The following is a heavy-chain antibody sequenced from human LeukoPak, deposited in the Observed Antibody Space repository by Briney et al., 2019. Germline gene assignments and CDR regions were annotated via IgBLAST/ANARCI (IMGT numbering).Heavy chain of an antibody. CDR2: ISGNNGYT. D-gene: IGHD2-2*02. Sequence: VASVKVSCTTSGYTFTSYGISWVRQAPGQGLEWMGWISGNNGYTKYAQKLQGRVTMTTDTSTSTAYMELRSLRSDDTAVYYCARDRMGSDQLLYVRWGQGTLVTVSS. CDR1: GYTFTSYG. V-gene: IGHV1-18*01. CDR3: ARDRMGSDQLLYVR. J-gene: IGHJ4*02.